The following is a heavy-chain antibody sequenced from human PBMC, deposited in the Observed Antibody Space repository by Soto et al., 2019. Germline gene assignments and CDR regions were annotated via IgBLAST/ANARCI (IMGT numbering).Heavy chain of an antibody. V-gene: IGHV1-69*12. J-gene: IGHJ6*02. D-gene: IGHD6-19*01. CDR1: GGTFSNYA. CDR3: ASWLKEAGIGGNYSYGMDV. CDR2: IMPIFGRA. Sequence: QVQLVQSGAEVKKPGSSVKVSCKASGGTFSNYAFSWVRQAPGQGLEWLGGIMPIFGRADYAQKFRGRVTITADESTSTAHMELSSLRSEDTAVYYCASWLKEAGIGGNYSYGMDVWGQGTKVTVSS.